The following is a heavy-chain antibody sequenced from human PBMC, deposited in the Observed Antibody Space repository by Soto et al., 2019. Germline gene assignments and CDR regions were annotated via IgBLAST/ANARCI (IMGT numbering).Heavy chain of an antibody. D-gene: IGHD3-3*01. J-gene: IGHJ5*02. CDR2: INHSGST. CDR3: ARGRYYDFWSGYSHWFDP. Sequence: KTSETLSLTCAVYGGSFSGYYWSWIRQPPGKGLEWIGEINHSGSTNYNPSLKSRVTISVDTSKNQFSLKLSSVTAADTAVYYCARGRYYDFWSGYSHWFDPWGQGTLVTVSS. CDR1: GGSFSGYY. V-gene: IGHV4-34*01.